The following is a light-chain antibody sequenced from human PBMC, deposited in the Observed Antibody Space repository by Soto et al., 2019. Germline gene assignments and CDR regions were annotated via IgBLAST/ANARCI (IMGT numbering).Light chain of an antibody. J-gene: IGLJ1*01. CDR1: SSDVGGFNY. CDR3: SSYTTNNSPHV. Sequence: QSVLTQPASVSGSPGQSITIPCTGTSSDVGGFNYVSWYQQYPGKAPKLIIYEVSNRPSGVSSRFSGSKSGNTASLIISGLQAEDEADYYCSSYTTNNSPHVFGAGTKVTVL. CDR2: EVS. V-gene: IGLV2-14*01.